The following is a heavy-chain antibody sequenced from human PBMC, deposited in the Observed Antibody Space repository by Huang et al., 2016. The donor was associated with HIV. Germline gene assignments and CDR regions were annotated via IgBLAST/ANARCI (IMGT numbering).Heavy chain of an antibody. V-gene: IGHV4-34*01. CDR1: GGSFSGHY. Sequence: QVRLHQWGTGVLKPSETLSLKCAVYGGSFSGHYWTWIRQSPGKGLEWIGEIDQRGTTSANSSIKCRVGMSLDTSKSQFYLNLTSVTATDTGKYYCARQRMTEGNSESTWSYFDSWGQGTLVIVSS. J-gene: IGHJ4*02. D-gene: IGHD2-21*02. CDR2: IDQRGTT. CDR3: ARQRMTEGNSESTWSYFDS.